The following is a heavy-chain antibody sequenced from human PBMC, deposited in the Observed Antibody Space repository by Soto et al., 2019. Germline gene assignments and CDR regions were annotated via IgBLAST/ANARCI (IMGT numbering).Heavy chain of an antibody. Sequence: QVQLVQSGAEVKKPGSSVKVSCKASGGTFSSYAISWVRQAPGQGLEWMGGIIPIFGTATYAQKFQGRVTMTADESTSTASMELSSLRSEDTAVYYCAMWPNWNFYWGQGTLVTVSS. CDR1: GGTFSSYA. D-gene: IGHD1-7*01. CDR3: AMWPNWNFY. J-gene: IGHJ4*02. CDR2: IIPIFGTA. V-gene: IGHV1-69*12.